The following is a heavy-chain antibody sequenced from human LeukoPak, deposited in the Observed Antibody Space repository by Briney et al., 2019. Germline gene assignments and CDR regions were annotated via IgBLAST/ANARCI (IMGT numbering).Heavy chain of an antibody. V-gene: IGHV4-4*07. Sequence: SETLSLTCTVSGGSISSYYWSWIRQPAGKGLEWIGRIYTSGSTNYNPSLKGRVTMSVDTSKNQFSLKLSSVTAADTAVYYCARESPKNYYYDSSGWTYFDYWGQGTLVTVSS. J-gene: IGHJ4*02. CDR3: ARESPKNYYYDSSGWTYFDY. D-gene: IGHD3-22*01. CDR2: IYTSGST. CDR1: GGSISSYY.